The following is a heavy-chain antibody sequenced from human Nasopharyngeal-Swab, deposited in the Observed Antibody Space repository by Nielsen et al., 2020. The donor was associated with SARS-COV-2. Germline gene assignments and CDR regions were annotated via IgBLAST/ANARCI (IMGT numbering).Heavy chain of an antibody. CDR2: IDISSSYT. V-gene: IGHV3-11*05. D-gene: IGHD6-13*01. CDR3: AREQLAALGPFSMDV. Sequence: GGSLRLSCAASGFTFSDYYMSWIRKAPGKGLEWVSYIDISSSYTNYADSVKGRFTISRDNAKNLLFLQMNSLRAEDTAVYYCAREQLAALGPFSMDVWGQGTTVTVSS. J-gene: IGHJ6*02. CDR1: GFTFSDYY.